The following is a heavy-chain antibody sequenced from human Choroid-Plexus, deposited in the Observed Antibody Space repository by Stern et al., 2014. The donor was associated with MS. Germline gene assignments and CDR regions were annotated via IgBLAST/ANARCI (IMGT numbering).Heavy chain of an antibody. V-gene: IGHV3-30*18. CDR2: ISYDGSDK. CDR3: AKDRQWSTYFFDY. D-gene: IGHD2-15*01. J-gene: IGHJ4*02. Sequence: VQLVESGGGVAQPGRPLILSCAASGFTFSNFGMHWVRQAPGKGLAWVALISYDGSDKYYADSGKGRFTILRDNAKNTLYMHMNSLRAEETAVYYCAKDRQWSTYFFDYWGQGSLVTVSS. CDR1: GFTFSNFG.